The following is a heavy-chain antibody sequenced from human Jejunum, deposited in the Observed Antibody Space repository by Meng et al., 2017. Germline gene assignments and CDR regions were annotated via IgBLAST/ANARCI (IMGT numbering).Heavy chain of an antibody. V-gene: IGHV6-1*01. CDR1: GDSVSSNRAL. D-gene: IGHD3-10*01. CDR3: TTWYGEY. J-gene: IGHJ4*02. CDR2: TYYRSEWQN. Sequence: QVQLQQSGPGLVKPSQTLSRTCAISGDSVSSNRALWHWVRQSPSRGLEWLGQTYYRSEWQNHYGVSVKSRIIINADTSRNQFSLNLNSVTPEDTAVYYCTTWYGEYWGQGTLVTVSS.